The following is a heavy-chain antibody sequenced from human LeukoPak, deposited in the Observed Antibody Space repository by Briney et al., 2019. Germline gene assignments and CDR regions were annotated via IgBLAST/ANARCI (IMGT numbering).Heavy chain of an antibody. CDR1: GYTLTELS. V-gene: IGHV1-24*01. Sequence: ASVKVSCKVSGYTLTELSMHWVRQAPGRGLEWMGGFDPEDGETIYAQEFQGRVTMTEDTPTDTAYMELSSLRSENTAVYYCATSEGKWELSTFDYWGQGTLVTVSS. D-gene: IGHD1-26*01. CDR2: FDPEDGET. J-gene: IGHJ4*02. CDR3: ATSEGKWELSTFDY.